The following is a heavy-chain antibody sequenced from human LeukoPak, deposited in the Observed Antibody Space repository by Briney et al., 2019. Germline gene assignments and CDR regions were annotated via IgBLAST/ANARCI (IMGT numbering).Heavy chain of an antibody. Sequence: PGGSLRLSCAASGFTFSSYAMSWVRQAPGKGLEWVSAIIGSGGSTYYADSVKGRFTISRDNSKNTLYLQMNSLRAEDTAVYYCAKWGLLRGTMRYYDSSGYSEPGDYWGQGTLVTVSS. CDR2: IIGSGGST. D-gene: IGHD3-22*01. J-gene: IGHJ4*02. CDR1: GFTFSSYA. V-gene: IGHV3-23*01. CDR3: AKWGLLRGTMRYYDSSGYSEPGDY.